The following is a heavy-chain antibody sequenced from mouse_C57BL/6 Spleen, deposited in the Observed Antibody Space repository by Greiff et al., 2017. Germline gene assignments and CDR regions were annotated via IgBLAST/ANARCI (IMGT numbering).Heavy chain of an antibody. CDR1: GYTFTSYW. J-gene: IGHJ4*01. CDR3: ARVTTVYYYAMDY. D-gene: IGHD1-1*01. V-gene: IGHV1-69*01. Sequence: QVQLQQSGAELVMPGASVKLSCKASGYTFTSYWMHWVKQRPGQGLEWIGEIDPSDSYTNYNQKFKGKSPLTVDKSSSTAYMQLSSLTSEDSAVYYCARVTTVYYYAMDYWGQGTSVTVSS. CDR2: IDPSDSYT.